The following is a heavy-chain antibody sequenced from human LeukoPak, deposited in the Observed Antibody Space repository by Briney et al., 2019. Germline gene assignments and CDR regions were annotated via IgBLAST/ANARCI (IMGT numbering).Heavy chain of an antibody. CDR2: IFPDDSDI. Sequence: GESLKISCKGSGYNFATDWIGWVRQMPGKGLEWMGIIFPDDSDIRYNPSFQGQVTISADKSISTAYLQWSSLKASDTAMYYCARHDNGVGETYFDYWGQGTLVTVSS. CDR1: GYNFATDW. J-gene: IGHJ4*02. V-gene: IGHV5-51*01. CDR3: ARHDNGVGETYFDY. D-gene: IGHD1-14*01.